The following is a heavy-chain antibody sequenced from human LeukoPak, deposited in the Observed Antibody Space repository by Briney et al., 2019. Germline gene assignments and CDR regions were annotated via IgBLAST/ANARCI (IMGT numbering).Heavy chain of an antibody. J-gene: IGHJ4*02. CDR3: AKAKIAVAGKDFDY. Sequence: GGSLRLSCAASGFTFSSYSMNWVRQAPGKGLEWVSSISSSSSYIYYADSVKGRFTISRDNAKNSLYLQMNSLRAEDTAVYYCAKAKIAVAGKDFDYWGQGTLVTVSS. CDR2: ISSSSSYI. V-gene: IGHV3-21*01. CDR1: GFTFSSYS. D-gene: IGHD6-19*01.